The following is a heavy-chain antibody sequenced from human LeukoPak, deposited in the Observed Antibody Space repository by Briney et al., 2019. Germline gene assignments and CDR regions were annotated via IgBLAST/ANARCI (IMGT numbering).Heavy chain of an antibody. CDR1: GVSLSTSGVG. Sequence: SGPTLVNPTQTLTLTCTFSGVSLSTSGVGVCWIRQPPGKALQWLALLYWDDEKYYNPSLNSRLSISRDTSRNQVVLTMTNMDPLDTATYFCAHSYYFGSRSYYNVWFAPWGLGTLVTVSS. CDR2: LYWDDEK. J-gene: IGHJ5*02. D-gene: IGHD3-10*01. CDR3: AHSYYFGSRSYYNVWFAP. V-gene: IGHV2-5*02.